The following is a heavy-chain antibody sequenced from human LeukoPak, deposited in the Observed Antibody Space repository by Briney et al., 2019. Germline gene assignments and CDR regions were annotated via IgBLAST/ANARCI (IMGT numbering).Heavy chain of an antibody. CDR3: ARVGDSGYYGMDV. J-gene: IGHJ6*02. Sequence: PGGSLRLSCAASGFTFSSYAMSWVRQAPGKGLEWVSAISGSGGSTYYADSVKGRFTISRDNAKNSLYLQMNSLRDEDTAVYYCARVGDSGYYGMDVWGQGTTVTVSS. CDR1: GFTFSSYA. D-gene: IGHD3-16*01. CDR2: ISGSGGST. V-gene: IGHV3-23*01.